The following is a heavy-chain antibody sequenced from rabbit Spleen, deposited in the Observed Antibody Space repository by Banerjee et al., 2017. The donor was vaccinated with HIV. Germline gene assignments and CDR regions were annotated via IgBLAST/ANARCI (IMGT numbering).Heavy chain of an antibody. CDR1: GFDFTGNS. V-gene: IGHV1S40*01. Sequence: QSLEESGGDLVKPGASLTLTCKASGFDFTGNSMCWVRQAPGKGLEWIACIYGLSGSTTWYANWAKGRFTISKTSSTTVALRMTSLTAADTATYFCATGGYGGASNYVNVNDLHLWGPGTLVTVS. CDR3: ATGGYGGASNYVNVNDLHL. CDR2: IYGLSGSTT. D-gene: IGHD8-1*01. J-gene: IGHJ4*01.